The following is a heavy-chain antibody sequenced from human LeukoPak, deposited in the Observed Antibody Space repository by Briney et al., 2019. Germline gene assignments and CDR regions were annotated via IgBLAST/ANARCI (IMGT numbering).Heavy chain of an antibody. Sequence: SETLSLTCTVSGVSISTYYWTWIRQPPGKGLEWIGYIYYTGSTNYSPSLESRVTISVDTSKNQFSLKLSSVTAADTAVYYCAREPYGSGNYYRNDAFDIWGQGTMVTVSS. CDR3: AREPYGSGNYYRNDAFDI. D-gene: IGHD3-10*01. J-gene: IGHJ3*02. CDR1: GVSISTYY. V-gene: IGHV4-59*01. CDR2: IYYTGST.